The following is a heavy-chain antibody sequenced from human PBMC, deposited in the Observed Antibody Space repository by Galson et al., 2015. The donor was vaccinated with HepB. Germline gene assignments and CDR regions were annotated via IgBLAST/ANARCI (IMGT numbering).Heavy chain of an antibody. CDR3: ARGAPNTRPLSGVGDYGMDV. CDR1: GGSFSGYY. D-gene: IGHD3-16*01. V-gene: IGHV4-34*01. Sequence: SETLSLTCAVYGGSFSGYYWSWIRQPPGKGLEWIGEINHSGSTNYNPSLKSRVTISVDTSKNQFSLKLSSVTAADTAVYYCARGAPNTRPLSGVGDYGMDVWGQGTTVTVSS. J-gene: IGHJ6*02. CDR2: INHSGST.